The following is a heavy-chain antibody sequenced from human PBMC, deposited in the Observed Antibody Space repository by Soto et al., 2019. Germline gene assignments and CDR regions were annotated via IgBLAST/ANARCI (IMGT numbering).Heavy chain of an antibody. J-gene: IGHJ4*02. CDR1: GFTFSSYS. CDR3: AEDQPGYSYGYGLGY. D-gene: IGHD5-18*01. V-gene: IGHV3-21*01. Sequence: EVQLVESGGGLVKPGGSLRLSCAASGFTFSSYSMNWVRQAPGKGLEWVSSISSSSSYIYYADSVKGRFTISRDNAKNSLYLQMNSLRAEDTAVYYCAEDQPGYSYGYGLGYWGQGTLVTVSS. CDR2: ISSSSSYI.